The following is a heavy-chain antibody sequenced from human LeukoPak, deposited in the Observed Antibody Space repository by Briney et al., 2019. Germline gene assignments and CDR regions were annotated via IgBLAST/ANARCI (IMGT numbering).Heavy chain of an antibody. CDR3: ARIRCGRGQARCYNH. V-gene: IGHV4-34*01. J-gene: IGHJ5*02. D-gene: IGHD2-21*01. CDR1: GVSVSDYY. CDR2: VSPGGYT. Sequence: SETLSLTCAVSGVSVSDYYWSWIRQSPEKGLEWIGEVSPGGYTTYNPSLRSRVIISEDTSGNQLSPNVTSVTAADTALYYCARIRCGRGQARCYNHWAQGSLVTVSS.